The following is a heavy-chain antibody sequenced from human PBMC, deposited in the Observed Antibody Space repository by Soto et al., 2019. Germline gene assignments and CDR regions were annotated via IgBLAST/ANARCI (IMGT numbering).Heavy chain of an antibody. D-gene: IGHD6-19*01. J-gene: IGHJ4*02. Sequence: EVQLVETGGGLIQPGGSLKLPCSVAGFTAGDSMSWVGQAPGKGLECVSFIHSDGSTHYTDSVRGRFTISRDNSKNTLYLQMDRLRVDDTAVYFCARDASGPFDYWGQGTLVTVSS. V-gene: IGHV3-53*02. CDR2: IHSDGST. CDR1: GFTAGDS. CDR3: ARDASGPFDY.